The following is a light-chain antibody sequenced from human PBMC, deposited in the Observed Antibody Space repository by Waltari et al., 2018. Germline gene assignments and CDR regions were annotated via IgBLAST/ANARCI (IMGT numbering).Light chain of an antibody. CDR2: RSS. V-gene: IGKV1-33*01. Sequence: DIQMTQSPSSLSASVGDRVTITCRASQGISNWLAWYQHKPGKATKLLIYRSSNLETGVPSRFSGSGSGTDFTLTISSLQPEDIATYYCQQHDNSPLTFGGGTKVEIK. J-gene: IGKJ4*01. CDR1: QGISNW. CDR3: QQHDNSPLT.